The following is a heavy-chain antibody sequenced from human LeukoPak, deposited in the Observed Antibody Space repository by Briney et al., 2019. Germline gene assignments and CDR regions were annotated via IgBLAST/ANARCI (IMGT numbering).Heavy chain of an antibody. V-gene: IGHV3-30*18. J-gene: IGHJ4*02. CDR1: GFTFSSYG. CDR2: ISYDESDK. D-gene: IGHD2-21*02. Sequence: GGSLRLSCAASGFTFSSYGMHWVRQAPGKGLEWVAFISYDESDKYYADSVKGRFTISRDNSKNTLYLQVNSLRPEDTAVYYCANQCGGNCYSDFWGQGTQVTVSS. CDR3: ANQCGGNCYSDF.